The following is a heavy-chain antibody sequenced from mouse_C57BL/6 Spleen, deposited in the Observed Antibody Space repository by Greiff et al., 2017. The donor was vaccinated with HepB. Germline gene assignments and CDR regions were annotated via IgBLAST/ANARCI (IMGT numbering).Heavy chain of an antibody. J-gene: IGHJ1*03. CDR2: IYWDDDK. Sequence: QVTLKESGPGILQSSQTLSLTCSFSGFSLSTSGMGVSWIRQPSGKGLEWLAHIYWDDDKRYNPSLKSRLTISKDTSRNQVFLKITSVDTADTATYYCARSIYYDYGYFDVWGTGTTVTVSS. CDR1: GFSLSTSGMG. V-gene: IGHV8-12*01. CDR3: ARSIYYDYGYFDV. D-gene: IGHD2-4*01.